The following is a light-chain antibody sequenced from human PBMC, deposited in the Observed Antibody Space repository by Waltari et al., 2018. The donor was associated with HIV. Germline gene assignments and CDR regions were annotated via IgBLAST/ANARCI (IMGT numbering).Light chain of an antibody. CDR1: QDISDF. CDR3: QQLHTFPLT. CDR2: DAS. J-gene: IGKJ4*01. Sequence: DIQLTPSPSFPSASVGDRVTVACRASQDISDFLAWYQQKPGTAPSLLIYDASTLYSGVPSRFRGSGAGTEFTLTISSLQPEDFASYYCQQLHTFPLTFGGGTKV. V-gene: IGKV1-9*01.